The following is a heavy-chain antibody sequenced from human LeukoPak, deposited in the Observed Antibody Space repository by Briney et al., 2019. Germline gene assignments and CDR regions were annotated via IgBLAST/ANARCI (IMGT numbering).Heavy chain of an antibody. D-gene: IGHD3-10*01. J-gene: IGHJ5*02. Sequence: SETLSLTCNVSGGSVSSYFWSWIRQPPGEGLEWIGYIYYSGNTNYNPSLKSRVTISVDTSKNQFSLKVRSVTAADTAVYYCARGLKRRGNWFDPWGQGTLVTVSS. CDR1: GGSVSSYF. CDR2: IYYSGNT. CDR3: ARGLKRRGNWFDP. V-gene: IGHV4-59*02.